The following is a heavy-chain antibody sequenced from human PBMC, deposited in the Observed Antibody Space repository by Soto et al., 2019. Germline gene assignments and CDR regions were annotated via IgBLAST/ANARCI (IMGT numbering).Heavy chain of an antibody. CDR1: GGSFSGYY. CDR3: ARGGGGYCISTSCPRHRVYYYGIDV. Sequence: QVQLQQWGAGLLKPSETLSLTCAVYGGSFSGYYWSWIRQPPGKGLEWIGEINHSGSTNYNPSLKSRVTISVDPSKNQFSLRLSVVAAADTAVYYCARGGGGYCISTSCPRHRVYYYGIDVWGQGTTVTVSS. D-gene: IGHD2-2*01. J-gene: IGHJ6*02. V-gene: IGHV4-34*01. CDR2: INHSGST.